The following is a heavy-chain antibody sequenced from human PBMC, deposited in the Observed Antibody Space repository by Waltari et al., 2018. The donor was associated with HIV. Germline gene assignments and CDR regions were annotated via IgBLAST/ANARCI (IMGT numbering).Heavy chain of an antibody. V-gene: IGHV4-39*01. CDR2: IYYTGRA. J-gene: IGHJ2*01. CDR1: GGSVSSSRDF. CDR3: ARHALRVGAAYWNFDL. Sequence: QLQLQESGPGLVKPSETLAITCAVPGGSVSSSRDFWGWIRQPPGKGLEGVGRIYYTGRAYYNPSLKSRVTISVDTSKNQFSLKVTSVTAADTAVYYCARHALRVGAAYWNFDLWGRGTLVTVSS. D-gene: IGHD1-26*01.